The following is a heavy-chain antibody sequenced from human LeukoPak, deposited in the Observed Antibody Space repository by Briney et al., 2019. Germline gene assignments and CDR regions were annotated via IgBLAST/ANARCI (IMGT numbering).Heavy chain of an antibody. J-gene: IGHJ4*02. Sequence: GGSLRLSCAAPGFTFSSYAMSWVRQAPGKGLEWVSAISGSGGSTYYADSVKGRFTISRDNSKNTLYLQMNSLRAEDTAVYYCAKGSIDYGDYFDYWGQGTLVTVSS. V-gene: IGHV3-23*01. D-gene: IGHD4-17*01. CDR1: GFTFSSYA. CDR2: ISGSGGST. CDR3: AKGSIDYGDYFDY.